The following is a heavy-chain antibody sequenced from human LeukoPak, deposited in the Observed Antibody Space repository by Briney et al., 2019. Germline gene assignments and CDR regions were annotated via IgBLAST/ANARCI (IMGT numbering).Heavy chain of an antibody. D-gene: IGHD6-19*01. CDR3: ARASSGWSFSYYFDY. CDR2: ISADNGFT. V-gene: IGHV1-18*01. J-gene: IGHJ4*02. CDR1: GYTFTSYG. Sequence: ASVKVSCKASGYTFTSYGINWVRQAPGQGLEWMGWISADNGFTASAQNLQGRVTMTTDTSTNTAYMELRSLRSDDTAVYYCARASSGWSFSYYFDYWGQGTLVTVSS.